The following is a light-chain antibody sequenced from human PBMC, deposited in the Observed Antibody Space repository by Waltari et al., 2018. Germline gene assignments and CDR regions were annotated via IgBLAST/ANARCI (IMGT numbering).Light chain of an antibody. CDR1: TRDGWVSRL. CDR3: CSYAGLNTYV. J-gene: IGLJ1*01. Sequence: QSALTQPASVSGSPGQSITISCTGTTRDGWVSRLVSWYQHPPGKAPQLLISEINKRPSGVSSRFSGSKSGNTASLTISGLQAEDEADYYCCSYAGLNTYVFGTGTKVTVL. V-gene: IGLV2-23*02. CDR2: EIN.